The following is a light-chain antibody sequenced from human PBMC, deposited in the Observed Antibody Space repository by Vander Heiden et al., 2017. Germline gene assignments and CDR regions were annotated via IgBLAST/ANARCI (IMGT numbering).Light chain of an antibody. J-gene: IGKJ4*01. Sequence: EIVFTQSPATLSLSPAETATLSCRASQSVSSSLAWYQQKPGQAPRLLVYDASNRATGIPARFSGSACGTDFTLTIRSLEPEDFAVYYCQQRSNSPPGLTFGGGTKVEIK. CDR1: QSVSSS. CDR2: DAS. CDR3: QQRSNSPPGLT. V-gene: IGKV3-11*01.